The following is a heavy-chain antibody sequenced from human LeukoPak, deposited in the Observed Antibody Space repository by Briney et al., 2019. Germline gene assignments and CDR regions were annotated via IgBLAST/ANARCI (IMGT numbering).Heavy chain of an antibody. J-gene: IGHJ6*03. D-gene: IGHD2-2*01. CDR2: ISSDGSEK. CDR3: AKHWSYCSTTSCFFNYYYYYMDV. CDR1: GFTFSSYG. Sequence: GGSLRLSCAASGFTFSSYGMHWVRQAPGKGLECLAVISSDGSEKYYADSVKGRFTISRDNSKNTVFLQMNSLRVEDTAVYYCAKHWSYCSTTSCFFNYYYYYMDVWGKGTTVTVSS. V-gene: IGHV3-33*06.